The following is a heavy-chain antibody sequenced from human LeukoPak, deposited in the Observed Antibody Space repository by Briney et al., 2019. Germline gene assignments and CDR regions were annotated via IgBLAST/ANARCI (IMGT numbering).Heavy chain of an antibody. CDR3: TREEVVVLDALDI. CDR2: ISSSGNTI. Sequence: PGGSLRLSCAASGFXFSSYEINWVRQAPGKGLEWGSYISSSGNTIYYADSVKGRFTISRDNAKNSLYLQMNSLRAEDTAAYYCTREEVVVLDALDIWGQGTMVTVSS. V-gene: IGHV3-48*03. CDR1: GFXFSSYE. J-gene: IGHJ3*02. D-gene: IGHD2-2*01.